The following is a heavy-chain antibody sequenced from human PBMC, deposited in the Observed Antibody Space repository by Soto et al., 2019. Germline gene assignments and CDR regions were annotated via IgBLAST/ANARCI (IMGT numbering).Heavy chain of an antibody. Sequence: EVQLLESGGGLVQPGGSLRLSCAASGFTFSSYSMTWVRQVPGKGLEWVSAVSGSGGSAYYTDSVKGRFTISRDNSKNTLYLQMNSLRAEDTAVYYCAKKDGSWYHPAGDYWGQGTLVTVSS. V-gene: IGHV3-23*01. CDR1: GFTFSSYS. J-gene: IGHJ4*02. CDR3: AKKDGSWYHPAGDY. CDR2: VSGSGGSA. D-gene: IGHD6-13*01.